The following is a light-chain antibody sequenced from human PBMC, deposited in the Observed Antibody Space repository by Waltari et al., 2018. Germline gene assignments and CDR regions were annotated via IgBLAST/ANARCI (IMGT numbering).Light chain of an antibody. J-gene: IGKJ2*01. Sequence: DIVMTQSPDSLAVSLCERATINCKSSQSVLFSSNNKNYLGWYQQKPGQPPRQLISWASTRESEDPHRFSDSGSGTDITLAIRSLQAEVVAVYYCQQCYSSPYTFGQGTKLEIK. CDR3: QQCYSSPYT. V-gene: IGKV4-1*01. CDR1: QSVLFSSNNKNY. CDR2: WAS.